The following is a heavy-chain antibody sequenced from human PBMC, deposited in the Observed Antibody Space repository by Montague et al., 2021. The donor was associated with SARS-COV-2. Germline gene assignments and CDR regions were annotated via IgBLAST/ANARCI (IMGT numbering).Heavy chain of an antibody. CDR2: IYYSGST. J-gene: IGHJ4*02. Sequence: SETLSLTCTVSGGSISSYYWSWIRQPPGKGLDWIGYIYYSGSTNYNPSLKSRVTISVDTSKNQFSLKLSSVTAADTAVYYCARAYYDSSGYYGYFDYWGQGTLVTVSS. V-gene: IGHV4-59*13. D-gene: IGHD3-22*01. CDR1: GGSISSYY. CDR3: ARAYYDSSGYYGYFDY.